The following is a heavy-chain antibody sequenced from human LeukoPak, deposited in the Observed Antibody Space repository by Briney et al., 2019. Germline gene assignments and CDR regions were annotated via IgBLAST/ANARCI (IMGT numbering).Heavy chain of an antibody. Sequence: TLSLTCTVSGGSISSYYWSWIRQPPGKGLEWIGYIYYSGSTNYNPSLKSRVTISVDTSKNQFSLKLSSVTAADTAVYYCARSNYDILTGYYYFDYWGQGTLVTVSS. D-gene: IGHD3-9*01. V-gene: IGHV4-59*01. CDR1: GGSISSYY. J-gene: IGHJ4*02. CDR3: ARSNYDILTGYYYFDY. CDR2: IYYSGST.